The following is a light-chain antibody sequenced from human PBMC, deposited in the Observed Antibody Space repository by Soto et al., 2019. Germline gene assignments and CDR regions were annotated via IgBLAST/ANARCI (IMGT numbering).Light chain of an antibody. CDR2: DAS. Sequence: EIVLTQSPATLSLSPGERATLSCIAIQSVSSYLAWYQQKPGQAPRLLIYDASNRATGIPARFSGRGSGTDFTLTISSLEPEDFAVYYCQQRSNWPPSLTFGGGTKVEIK. J-gene: IGKJ4*01. V-gene: IGKV3-11*01. CDR3: QQRSNWPPSLT. CDR1: QSVSSY.